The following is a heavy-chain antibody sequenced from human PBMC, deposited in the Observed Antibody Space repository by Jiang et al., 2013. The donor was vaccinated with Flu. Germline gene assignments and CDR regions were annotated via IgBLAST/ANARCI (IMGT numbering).Heavy chain of an antibody. J-gene: IGHJ4*02. V-gene: IGHV3-33*01. CDR3: ARDQYYDSSALTLLDY. CDR2: IWYDGSNK. D-gene: IGHD3-22*01. CDR1: GFTFSSYG. Sequence: LLESGGGVVQPGRSLRLSCAASGFTFSSYGMHWVRQAPGKGLEWVAVIWYDGSNKYYADSVKGRFTISRDNSKNTLYLQMNSLRAEDTAVYYCARDQYYDSSALTLLDYWGQGTLVTVSS.